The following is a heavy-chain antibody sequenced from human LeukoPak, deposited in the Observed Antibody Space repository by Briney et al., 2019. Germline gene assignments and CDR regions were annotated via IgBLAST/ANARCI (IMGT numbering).Heavy chain of an antibody. Sequence: ASVKVSCKASGYTFTSYDINWVRQATGQGLEWMGWMNPNSGNTGYAQKFQGRVTMTRNTSISTAYMELSSLRSEDTAVYYCASLGIGIAAAGTDAFDIWGQGTMVTVSS. D-gene: IGHD6-13*01. J-gene: IGHJ3*02. CDR3: ASLGIGIAAAGTDAFDI. V-gene: IGHV1-8*01. CDR1: GYTFTSYD. CDR2: MNPNSGNT.